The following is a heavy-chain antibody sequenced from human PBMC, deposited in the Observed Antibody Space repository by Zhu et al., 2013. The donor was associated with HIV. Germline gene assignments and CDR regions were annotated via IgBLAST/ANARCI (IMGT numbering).Heavy chain of an antibody. J-gene: IGHJ4*02. CDR1: GGSISSGDYY. V-gene: IGHV4-30-4*01. D-gene: IGHD3-10*01. Sequence: QVQLQESGPGLVKPSQTLSLTCTVSGGSISSGDYYWSWIRQPPGKGLEWIGYIYYSGSTYYNPSLKSRVTISVDTSKNQFSLKLSSVTAADTAVYYCARVRFAYYYGSGSSIDYWGQGTLVTVSS. CDR2: IYYSGST. CDR3: ARVRFAYYYGSGSSIDY.